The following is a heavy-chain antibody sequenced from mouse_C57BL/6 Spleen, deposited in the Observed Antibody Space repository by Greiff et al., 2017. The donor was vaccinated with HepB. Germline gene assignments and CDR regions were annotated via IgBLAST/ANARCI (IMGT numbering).Heavy chain of an antibody. CDR3: ARTVYYGSSRDAMDY. V-gene: IGHV14-2*01. Sequence: VQLKESGAELVKPGASVKLSCTASGFNIKDYYMHWVKQRTEQGLEWIGRIDPEDGETKYAPKFQGKATITADTSSNTAYLQLSSLTAEDTAVYYCARTVYYGSSRDAMDYWGQGTSVTVSS. CDR2: IDPEDGET. CDR1: GFNIKDYY. J-gene: IGHJ4*01. D-gene: IGHD1-1*01.